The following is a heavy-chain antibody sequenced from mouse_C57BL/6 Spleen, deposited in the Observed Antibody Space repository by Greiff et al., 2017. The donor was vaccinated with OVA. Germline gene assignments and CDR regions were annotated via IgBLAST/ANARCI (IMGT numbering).Heavy chain of an antibody. CDR3: TRSHYYGHYYGY. D-gene: IGHD1-2*01. J-gene: IGHJ2*01. V-gene: IGHV1-15*01. CDR2: IDPETGGT. CDR1: GYTFTDYE. Sequence: QVQLKESGAELVRPGASVTLSCKASGYTFTDYEMHWVKQTPVHGLEWIGAIDPETGGTAYNQKFKGKAILTADKSSSTAYMELRSLTSEDSAVDYCTRSHYYGHYYGYWGKGTTLTVSS.